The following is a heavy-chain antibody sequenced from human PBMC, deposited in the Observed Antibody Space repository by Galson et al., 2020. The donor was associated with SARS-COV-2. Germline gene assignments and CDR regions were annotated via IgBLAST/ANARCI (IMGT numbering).Heavy chain of an antibody. CDR3: ARAKGYSSGWGNDYYYMDV. CDR2: INQSGST. D-gene: IGHD6-19*01. V-gene: IGHV4-34*01. Sequence: SETLSLTCAVYGGSFSGYYWSWIRQPPGKGLEWIGEINQSGSTKYNPSLKSRVTISLDTSKNQFSLKLSSVTAADTAVYYCARAKGYSSGWGNDYYYMDVWGKGTTVTVSS. CDR1: GGSFSGYY. J-gene: IGHJ6*03.